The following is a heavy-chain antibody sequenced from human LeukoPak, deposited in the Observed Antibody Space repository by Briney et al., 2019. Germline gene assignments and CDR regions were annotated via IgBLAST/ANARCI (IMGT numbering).Heavy chain of an antibody. V-gene: IGHV4-4*07. CDR1: GGSISSYY. D-gene: IGHD1-26*01. J-gene: IGHJ4*02. Sequence: PSETLSLTCTVSGGSISSYYWSWIRQPAGKGLEWIGHIYTSGSTNYNPSLKSRVTMPVDTSKNQFSLKLSSVTAADTAVYYCARDLLDSGSYLTVDYFDYWGQGTLVTVSS. CDR3: ARDLLDSGSYLTVDYFDY. CDR2: IYTSGST.